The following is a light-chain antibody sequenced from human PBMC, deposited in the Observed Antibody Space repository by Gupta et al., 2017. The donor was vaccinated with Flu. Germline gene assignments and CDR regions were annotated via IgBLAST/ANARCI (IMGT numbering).Light chain of an antibody. Sequence: DIQMTQSPSSLSASVGDRVTITCQASQDLSNYLNWYQQKPGKDHKLRIYEASNLETGVPSSLSGTGSETDFTCTSTGMESDDIDTHYCQQDYTFGHGTKVDIK. CDR1: QDLSNY. CDR2: EAS. V-gene: IGKV1-33*01. CDR3: QQDYT. J-gene: IGKJ3*01.